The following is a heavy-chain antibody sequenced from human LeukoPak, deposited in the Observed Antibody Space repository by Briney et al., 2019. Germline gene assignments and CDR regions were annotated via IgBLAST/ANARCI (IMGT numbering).Heavy chain of an antibody. CDR3: ARDHGIAGSGSYRFDY. V-gene: IGHV3-74*01. CDR1: GFTLTNYW. D-gene: IGHD3-10*01. CDR2: INSDGSNT. J-gene: IGHJ4*01. Sequence: GGSLRLSCTPSGFTLTNYWMHWVRQAAGKGLVWDSRINSDGSNTNYAGYVKGRFTISRDNARNTMYLQMNSLRAKDTAVYYCARDHGIAGSGSYRFDYWGHGTLVTVSS.